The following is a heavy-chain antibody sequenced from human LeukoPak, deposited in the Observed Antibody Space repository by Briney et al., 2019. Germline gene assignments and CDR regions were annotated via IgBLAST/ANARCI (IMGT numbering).Heavy chain of an antibody. CDR3: ARDRGEAYYDFWSGYFSADYYYMDV. CDR2: INHSRST. J-gene: IGHJ6*03. D-gene: IGHD3-3*01. V-gene: IGHV4-34*01. CDR1: GGSFSGYY. Sequence: SETLSLTCAVYGGSFSGYYWSWIRQPPGKGLEWIGEINHSRSTNYNPSLKSRVTISVDKSKNQFSLKLSSVTAAETAVYYCARDRGEAYYDFWSGYFSADYYYMDVWGKGTTVTVSS.